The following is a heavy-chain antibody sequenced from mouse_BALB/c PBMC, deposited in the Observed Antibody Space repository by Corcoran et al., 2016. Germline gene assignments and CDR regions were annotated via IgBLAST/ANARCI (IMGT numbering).Heavy chain of an antibody. CDR1: GYTFTDYY. CDR3: ARKTYGSSYAWFAY. CDR2: IFPGSGNT. Sequence: QVQLQQSGAELARPGASVKLSCKASGYTFTDYYINWVKQRTGQGLEWIGEIFPGSGNTYYNEKFKGKATLTADQSSSTAYMQLSSLTSEDSAVYFCARKTYGSSYAWFAYWGQGTLVTVSA. V-gene: IGHV1-77*01. D-gene: IGHD1-1*01. J-gene: IGHJ3*01.